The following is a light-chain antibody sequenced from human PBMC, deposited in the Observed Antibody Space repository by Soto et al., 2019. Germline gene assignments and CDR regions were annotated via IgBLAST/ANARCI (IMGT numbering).Light chain of an antibody. V-gene: IGKV3D-15*01. Sequence: EVLMTQSPDTLSVSPGEGVTLSCMASQGIGDTLAWYQQKPGQAPRLLIYGASARATGIPARFSGSGSGTEFTLTISSLHSEDFAVYYCQQYKKWPRTFGHGTKVDIK. CDR1: QGIGDT. J-gene: IGKJ1*01. CDR2: GAS. CDR3: QQYKKWPRT.